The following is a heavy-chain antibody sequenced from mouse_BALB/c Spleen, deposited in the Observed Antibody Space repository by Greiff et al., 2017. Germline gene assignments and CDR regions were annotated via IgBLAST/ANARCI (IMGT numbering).Heavy chain of an antibody. J-gene: IGHJ3*01. CDR3: ARGDGYEAY. V-gene: IGHV1-67*01. D-gene: IGHD2-2*01. CDR2: ISTYNGNT. CDR1: GYTFTDYA. Sequence: QVQLKQSGPEVVRPGVSVKISCKGSGYTFTDYAMHWVKQSHAKSLEWIGVISTYNGNTNYNQKFKGKATLTVDKSSSTAFMHLNSLTSEDSAVYYCARGDGYEAYWGQGTLVTVSA.